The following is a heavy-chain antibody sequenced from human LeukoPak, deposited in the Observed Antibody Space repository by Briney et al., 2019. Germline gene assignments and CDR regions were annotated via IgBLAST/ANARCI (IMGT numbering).Heavy chain of an antibody. CDR2: ISDSSSTI. CDR1: GFTFSSYA. V-gene: IGHV3-48*01. D-gene: IGHD6-13*01. Sequence: PGGSLRLSCAASGFTFSSYAMSWVRQAPGKGLEWVSYISDSSSTIYYADSVKGRFTISRDNAKNSLYLQMNSLRAEDTALYYCAKAAAGVGSSPALFDYWGQGTLVTVSS. J-gene: IGHJ4*02. CDR3: AKAAAGVGSSPALFDY.